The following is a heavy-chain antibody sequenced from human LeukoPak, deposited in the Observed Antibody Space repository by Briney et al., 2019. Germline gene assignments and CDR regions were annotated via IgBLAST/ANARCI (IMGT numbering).Heavy chain of an antibody. D-gene: IGHD2-2*01. CDR1: GFTFSSYE. J-gene: IGHJ6*02. Sequence: PGGSLRLYCAASGFTFSSYEMNWVRQAPGKGLEWVSYISSSGSTIYYADSVKGRFTISRDNAKNSLYLQMNSLRAEDTAVYYCARHIVVVPADYYYGMDVWGQGTTVTVSS. CDR2: ISSSGSTI. CDR3: ARHIVVVPADYYYGMDV. V-gene: IGHV3-48*03.